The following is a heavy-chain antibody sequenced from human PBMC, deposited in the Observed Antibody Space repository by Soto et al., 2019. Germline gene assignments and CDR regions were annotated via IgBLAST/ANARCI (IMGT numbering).Heavy chain of an antibody. CDR1: GFTFSNHV. CDR2: INGGGGST. J-gene: IGHJ4*02. V-gene: IGHV3-23*01. D-gene: IGHD3-3*01. Sequence: LRLSCAASGFTFSNHVMNWVRQAPGKGLEWVSAINGGGGSTFYADSVKGRFTISRDNSKNTLYLRMHSLRADDTAVYYCANVPEYNFWSGYRYYFDYWGQGTLVTVSS. CDR3: ANVPEYNFWSGYRYYFDY.